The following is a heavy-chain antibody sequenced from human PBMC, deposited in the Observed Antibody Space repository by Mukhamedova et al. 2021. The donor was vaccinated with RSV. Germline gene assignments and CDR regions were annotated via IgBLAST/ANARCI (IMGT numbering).Heavy chain of an antibody. Sequence: GRFTISRDNAENTLYLQMNSLRAEDTALYYCTRSRDGYNLMVDSWGHGTLVTVSS. CDR3: TRSRDGYNLMVDS. V-gene: IGHV3-74*01. D-gene: IGHD5-24*01. J-gene: IGHJ5*01.